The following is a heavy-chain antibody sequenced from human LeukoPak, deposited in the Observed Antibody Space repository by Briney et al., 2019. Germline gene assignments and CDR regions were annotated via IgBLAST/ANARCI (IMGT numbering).Heavy chain of an antibody. CDR3: ARQEGDIVATYYYMDV. D-gene: IGHD5-12*01. CDR2: IYYSGST. V-gene: IGHV4-39*01. Sequence: SETLSLTCTGSGGSISSSSYYWGWIRQPPGEGLEWIGSIYYSGSTYYNPSLKSRVTISVDTSKNQFSLKLSSVTAADTAVYYCARQEGDIVATYYYMDVWGKGTTVTVSS. J-gene: IGHJ6*03. CDR1: GGSISSSSYY.